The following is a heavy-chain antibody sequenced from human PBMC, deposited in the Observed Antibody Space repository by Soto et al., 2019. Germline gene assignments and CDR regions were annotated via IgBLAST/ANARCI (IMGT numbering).Heavy chain of an antibody. J-gene: IGHJ4*02. CDR3: ARGEGSSGYCNY. CDR1: GGSFSGYY. Sequence: QVQLQQWGAGLFKPSETLSLTCAVYGGSFSGYYWSWIRQPPGKGLEWVGEINHSGSTNYNPSLKSRVTISVDTSKNQFSLKLSSVTAADTAVYYCARGEGSSGYCNYWGQGTLVTVSS. CDR2: INHSGST. D-gene: IGHD3-22*01. V-gene: IGHV4-34*01.